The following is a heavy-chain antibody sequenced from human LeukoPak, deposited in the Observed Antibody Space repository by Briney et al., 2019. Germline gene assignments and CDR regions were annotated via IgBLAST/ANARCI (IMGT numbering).Heavy chain of an antibody. CDR1: GFTFSSYG. CDR3: AREKVVTPSGGIVAFDI. V-gene: IGHV3-30*02. D-gene: IGHD4-23*01. J-gene: IGHJ3*02. CDR2: IRYDGSNK. Sequence: GGSLRLSCAASGFTFSSYGMHWVRQAPGKGLEWVAFIRYDGSNKYYADSVKGRFTISRDNSKNTLYLQMNSLRAEDTAVYYCAREKVVTPSGGIVAFDIWGQGTMVTVSS.